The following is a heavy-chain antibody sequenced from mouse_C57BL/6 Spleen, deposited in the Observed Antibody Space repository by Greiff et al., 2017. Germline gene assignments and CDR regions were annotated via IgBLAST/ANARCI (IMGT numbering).Heavy chain of an antibody. CDR3: AKKWPGSSYEFAY. CDR1: GFSLTSYG. CDR2: IWRGGST. V-gene: IGHV2-5*01. J-gene: IGHJ3*01. Sequence: VKLEESGPGLVQPSQSLSITCTVSGFSLTSYGVHWVRQSPGKGLEWLGVIWRGGSTDYTAAFMYRLGITKDNSKSQGFYKMNSLQADDTAIDYCAKKWPGSSYEFAYWGQGTLVTVSA. D-gene: IGHD1-1*01.